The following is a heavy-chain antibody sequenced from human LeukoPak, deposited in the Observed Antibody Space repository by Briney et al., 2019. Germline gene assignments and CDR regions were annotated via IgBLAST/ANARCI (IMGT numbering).Heavy chain of an antibody. CDR3: AKAPSSGWRHLDY. J-gene: IGHJ4*02. D-gene: IGHD6-19*01. CDR2: ISGSGGST. CDR1: GFTFSSYA. V-gene: IGHV3-23*01. Sequence: PGGSLRLTCAASGFTFSSYAMSWVRQAPGKGLEWVSAISGSGGSTYYADSVKGRFTISRDNSKNTLYLQMNSLRAEDTAVYYCAKAPSSGWRHLDYWGQGTLVTVSS.